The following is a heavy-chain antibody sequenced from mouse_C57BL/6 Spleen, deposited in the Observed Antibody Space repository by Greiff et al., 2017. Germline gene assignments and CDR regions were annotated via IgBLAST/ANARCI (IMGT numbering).Heavy chain of an antibody. Sequence: VQLQQPGTELVKPGASVKLSCKASGYTFTSYWMHWVKQRPGQGLEWIGNINPSNGGTNYNEKFKSKATLTVDKSSSTAYMQLSSLTSEDSAVYYCARAGVRGLLREGDYYAMDYWGQGTSVTVSS. CDR1: GYTFTSYW. CDR3: ARAGVRGLLREGDYYAMDY. CDR2: INPSNGGT. J-gene: IGHJ4*01. D-gene: IGHD2-3*01. V-gene: IGHV1-53*01.